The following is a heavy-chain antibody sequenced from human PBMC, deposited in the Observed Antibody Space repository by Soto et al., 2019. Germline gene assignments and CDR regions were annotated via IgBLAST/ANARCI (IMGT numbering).Heavy chain of an antibody. D-gene: IGHD3-10*01. Sequence: GESLKISCNGSGYSFTSYWIGWVRQMPGKGLEWMGIIYPGDSDTRYSPSFQGQVTISADKSISTAYLQWSSLKASDTAMYYCARTAWFHRGGLDVWGQGTTVTVSS. J-gene: IGHJ6*02. CDR3: ARTAWFHRGGLDV. CDR1: GYSFTSYW. CDR2: IYPGDSDT. V-gene: IGHV5-51*01.